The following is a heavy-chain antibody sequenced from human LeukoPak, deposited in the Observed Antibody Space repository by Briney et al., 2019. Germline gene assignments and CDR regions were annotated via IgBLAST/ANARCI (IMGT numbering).Heavy chain of an antibody. CDR2: IYHSGTT. D-gene: IGHD3-9*01. Sequence: SETLSLTCTVSGYSISSDYYWGWIRQPPGKGLEWIGSIYHSGTTYYNPSLKSRVTISVDTSKNQFSLKLSSVTAADTAVYYCARGILYYDILTGYLLYYFDYWGQGTLVTVSS. CDR1: GYSISSDYY. CDR3: ARGILYYDILTGYLLYYFDY. J-gene: IGHJ4*02. V-gene: IGHV4-38-2*02.